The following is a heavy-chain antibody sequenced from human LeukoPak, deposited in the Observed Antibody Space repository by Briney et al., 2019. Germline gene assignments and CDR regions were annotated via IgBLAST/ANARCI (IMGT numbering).Heavy chain of an antibody. CDR2: ISGDGDNT. CDR1: GFTLDDYA. J-gene: IGHJ5*02. V-gene: IGHV3-43*02. D-gene: IGHD1-26*01. Sequence: GGSLRLSCVASGFTLDDYALHWVRQAPGKGLEWISLISGDGDNTYYADSVKGRFTISRDNSKNSLYLLMSSLRAEDTALYYCAKGVRSGTYYNCFDPWGQGTLVTVSS. CDR3: AKGVRSGTYYNCFDP.